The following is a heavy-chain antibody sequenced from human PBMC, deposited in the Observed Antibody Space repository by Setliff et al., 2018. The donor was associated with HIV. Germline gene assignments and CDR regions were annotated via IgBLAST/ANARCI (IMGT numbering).Heavy chain of an antibody. D-gene: IGHD5-12*01. CDR2: ISDSGTA. CDR3: ASTGHIEIDPLQPFEI. CDR1: GGYLSNHH. Sequence: SETLSLTCTVSGGYLSNHHWIWIRQPPGKGLEWIGRISDSGTADYDPSLKSRLTISLDTSRNQFSLKLTSVTAADTAVYYCASTGHIEIDPLQPFEIWGQGTMVTVSS. J-gene: IGHJ3*02. V-gene: IGHV4-59*11.